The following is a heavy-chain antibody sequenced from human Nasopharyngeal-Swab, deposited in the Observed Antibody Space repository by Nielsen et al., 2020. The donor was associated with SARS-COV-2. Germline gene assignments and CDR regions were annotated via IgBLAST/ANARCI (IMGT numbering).Heavy chain of an antibody. CDR2: IYSGGST. Sequence: GGSLRLSCAVSGFTVSSNYMSWVRQAPGKGLEWVSVIYSGGSTYYADSVKGRFTISRDNSKNTLYLQMNSLRAEDTAVYYCARATPTYSGGDFDYWGQGTLVTVSS. V-gene: IGHV3-53*01. D-gene: IGHD2-15*01. J-gene: IGHJ4*02. CDR1: GFTVSSNY. CDR3: ARATPTYSGGDFDY.